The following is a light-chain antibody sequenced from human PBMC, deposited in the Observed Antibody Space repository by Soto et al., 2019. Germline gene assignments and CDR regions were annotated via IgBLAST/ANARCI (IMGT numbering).Light chain of an antibody. CDR3: QSYDSSLSAF. Sequence: QSVLAQPPSVSGSPGQRVTISCTWSSSNIGAGYDVHWYQQLPGTAPKLLIYGNSNRPSGVPDRFSGSKSGTSASLAITGLQAEDEADYYCQSYDSSLSAFFGTGTKVTVL. J-gene: IGLJ1*01. V-gene: IGLV1-40*01. CDR1: SSNIGAGYD. CDR2: GNS.